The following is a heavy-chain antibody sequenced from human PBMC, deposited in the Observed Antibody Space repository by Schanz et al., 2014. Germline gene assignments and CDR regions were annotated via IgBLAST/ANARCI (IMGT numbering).Heavy chain of an antibody. V-gene: IGHV3-23*01. CDR1: GFTFADYY. D-gene: IGHD3-10*01. J-gene: IGHJ3*02. CDR3: VREDMVRGIRAFDI. Sequence: VQLLESGGGLFKPGGSLRLSCAGSGFTFADYYMTWIRQPPGKGLEWVSAISGNGGSTYFADSVKGRFTISRDNSDNTLFLQMNSLRAEDTAVYYCVREDMVRGIRAFDIWGQGTMVTVSS. CDR2: ISGNGGST.